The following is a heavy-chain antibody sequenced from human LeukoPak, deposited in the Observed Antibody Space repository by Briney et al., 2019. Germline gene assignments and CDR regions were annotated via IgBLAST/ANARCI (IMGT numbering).Heavy chain of an antibody. V-gene: IGHV3-20*04. Sequence: GGSLRLSCAASGFTFDDYGMSWVRQAPGKGLEWVSGINWNGGSTGYADSVKGRFTISRDNAKNSLYLQMNSLGAEDTALYYCAREGNMGGSYLGPFDYWGQGTLVTVSS. D-gene: IGHD1-26*01. CDR3: AREGNMGGSYLGPFDY. CDR1: GFTFDDYG. J-gene: IGHJ4*02. CDR2: INWNGGST.